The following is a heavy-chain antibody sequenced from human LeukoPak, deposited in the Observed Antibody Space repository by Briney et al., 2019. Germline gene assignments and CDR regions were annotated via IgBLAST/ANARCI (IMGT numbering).Heavy chain of an antibody. CDR2: IYYSGST. D-gene: IGHD1-26*01. CDR1: GGSISSYY. J-gene: IGHJ4*02. CDR3: ARLIGSYSNYFDY. V-gene: IGHV4-59*08. Sequence: SETLSLTCTVSGGSISSYYWSWIRQPPGKGLEWIGYIYYSGSTNYNPSLKSRVTISVDTSKNQFSLKLSSVTAADTAVYYCARLIGSYSNYFDYWGQGTLVTVSS.